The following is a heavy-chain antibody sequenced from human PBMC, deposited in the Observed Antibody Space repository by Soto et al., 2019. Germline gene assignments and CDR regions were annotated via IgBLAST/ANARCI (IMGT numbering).Heavy chain of an antibody. V-gene: IGHV3-33*03. J-gene: IGHJ4*02. Sequence: QVRLVESGGGVVQPGTSLRLSCATSGFTFSRYAMHWVRQDPGKGLEWVAILWSDGSNVHYGDSVKGRFTISRENSKNTLFLQMNDLGGEGTAVYSCAIDVLDYGDSGGFNQWCKGSLVTVSS. CDR3: AIDVLDYGDSGGFNQ. D-gene: IGHD4-17*01. CDR2: LWSDGSNV. CDR1: GFTFSRYA.